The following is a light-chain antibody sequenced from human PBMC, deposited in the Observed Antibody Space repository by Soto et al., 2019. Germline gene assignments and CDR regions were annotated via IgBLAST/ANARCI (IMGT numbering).Light chain of an antibody. CDR3: QPSYSSPWT. J-gene: IGKJ1*01. CDR1: QSISSY. V-gene: IGKV1-39*01. CDR2: TAS. Sequence: DIQMTQSPSSLSASVGDRVTITCRASQSISSYLNWYQQKPGTAPKLLIYTASSLQSGVASRFSGSGSGTDFTLTISSLQPDDFATYYCQPSYSSPWTFGQGTKVDIK.